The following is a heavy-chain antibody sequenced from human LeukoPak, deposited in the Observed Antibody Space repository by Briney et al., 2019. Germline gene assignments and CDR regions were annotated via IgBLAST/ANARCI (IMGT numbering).Heavy chain of an antibody. V-gene: IGHV4-38-2*02. CDR2: IYHSGST. CDR1: GNSISNGYY. CDR3: AWGTKSVGVDAFDI. Sequence: SSETLSLTCSVSGNSISNGYYRGWIRQPPGKGLEWIGTIYHSGSTYYNPSLKSRVTISVDTSKNHFSLKLNSVTAADTAVYYCAWGTKSVGVDAFDIWGQGTMVTVSS. J-gene: IGHJ3*02. D-gene: IGHD2-8*01.